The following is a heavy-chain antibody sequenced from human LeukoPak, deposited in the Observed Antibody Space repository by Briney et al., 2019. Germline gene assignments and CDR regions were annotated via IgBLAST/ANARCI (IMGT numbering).Heavy chain of an antibody. CDR2: ISGSGGST. V-gene: IGHV3-23*01. Sequence: PGGSLRLSCAASGFTFSSYAMSWVRQAPGKGLEWVSAISGSGGSTYYADSVKGRFTISRDNSKNTLYLQMNSLRAEDTAVYYCARELFYYDSSGNFDYWGQGTLVTVSS. CDR1: GFTFSSYA. D-gene: IGHD3-22*01. J-gene: IGHJ4*02. CDR3: ARELFYYDSSGNFDY.